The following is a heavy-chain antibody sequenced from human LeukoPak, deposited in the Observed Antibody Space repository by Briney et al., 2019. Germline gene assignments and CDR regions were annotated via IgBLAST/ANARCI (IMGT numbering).Heavy chain of an antibody. V-gene: IGHV1-2*02. Sequence: ASVKVSCKASGYTFTGYYMHWVRQAPGQGLEWMGWINLNSGGTNYAQKFQGRVTMTRDTSISTAYMELSRLRSDDTAVYYCARESSSQELGYRYNHDAFDIWGQGTMVTVSS. J-gene: IGHJ3*02. CDR2: INLNSGGT. CDR1: GYTFTGYY. D-gene: IGHD3-16*02. CDR3: ARESSSQELGYRYNHDAFDI.